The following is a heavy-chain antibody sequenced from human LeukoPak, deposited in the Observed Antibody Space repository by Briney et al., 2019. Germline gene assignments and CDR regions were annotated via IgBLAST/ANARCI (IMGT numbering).Heavy chain of an antibody. Sequence: ASVKVSCKASGYTFTGYYMHWVRQAPGQGLEWMGWINPNSGGTNYAQKFQGRVTMTRDTSISTAYMELSSLRSEDTAVYYCARDADTIFGVVIHYYYYGMDVWGQGTTVTVSS. CDR1: GYTFTGYY. CDR2: INPNSGGT. D-gene: IGHD3-3*01. J-gene: IGHJ6*02. CDR3: ARDADTIFGVVIHYYYYGMDV. V-gene: IGHV1-2*02.